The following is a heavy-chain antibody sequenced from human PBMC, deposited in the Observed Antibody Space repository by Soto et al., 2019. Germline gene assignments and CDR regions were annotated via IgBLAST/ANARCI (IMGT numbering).Heavy chain of an antibody. CDR1: GGTFRNYP. CDR2: IFPLTDIP. J-gene: IGHJ4*02. V-gene: IGHV1-69*02. CDR3: ARGPLVVLNYFES. Sequence: QVQLVQSGTEVKKPGSSVKVSCKASGGTFRNYPINWVRQAPGQGLEWMGSIFPLTDIPDYAQNFQARLTISADKSTNTAYMELISLTSDDTAMYFCARGPLVVLNYFESWGQGTLVTVSS.